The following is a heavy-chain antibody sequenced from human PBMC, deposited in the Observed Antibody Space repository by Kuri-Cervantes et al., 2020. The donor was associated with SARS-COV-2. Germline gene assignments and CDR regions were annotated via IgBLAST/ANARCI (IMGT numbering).Heavy chain of an antibody. V-gene: IGHV3-23*01. CDR2: ISGSGGST. Sequence: GESLKISCAASGFTFSSYAMSWVRQAPGKGLEWVSAISGSGGSTYYADSVKGRFTISRDNSKNTLYLQMNSLRAEDTAVYYCAKTTMVQGVIIPGWIDYWGQGTLVTVSS. J-gene: IGHJ4*02. D-gene: IGHD3-10*01. CDR3: AKTTMVQGVIIPGWIDY. CDR1: GFTFSSYA.